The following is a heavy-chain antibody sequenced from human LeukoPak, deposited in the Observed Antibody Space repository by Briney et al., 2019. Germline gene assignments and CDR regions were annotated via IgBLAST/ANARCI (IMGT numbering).Heavy chain of an antibody. D-gene: IGHD5-18*01. CDR3: ARGDGYSYGYYYYMDV. CDR1: GDSISGYY. V-gene: IGHV4-59*01. J-gene: IGHJ6*03. Sequence: SETLSLTCTVSGDSISGYYWSWIRQPPGKGLEWIGYVYYTGYANYNPSLKSRVTISVDTSKNQFSLEVTSVTAADTAVYYCARGDGYSYGYYYYMDVWGKGTTVTVSS. CDR2: VYYTGYA.